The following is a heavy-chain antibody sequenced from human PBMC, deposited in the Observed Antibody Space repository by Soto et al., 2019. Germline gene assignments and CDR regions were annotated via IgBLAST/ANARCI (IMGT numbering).Heavy chain of an antibody. D-gene: IGHD4-17*01. Sequence: QVQLVESGGGVVQPGRSLRLSCAASGFAFSAYGMHWVRQAPGKGLEWVAMIYYDGSNKYYADSVKGRFTISRDNSKNTLYLQMSCLRAEDTALYYCARVGGTVTSDYWGQGTLVTVSS. J-gene: IGHJ4*02. CDR2: IYYDGSNK. CDR1: GFAFSAYG. CDR3: ARVGGTVTSDY. V-gene: IGHV3-33*01.